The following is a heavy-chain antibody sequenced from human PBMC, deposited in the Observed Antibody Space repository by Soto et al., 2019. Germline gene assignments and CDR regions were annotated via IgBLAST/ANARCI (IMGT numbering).Heavy chain of an antibody. CDR1: GDTFNFYT. J-gene: IGHJ4*02. V-gene: IGHV1-69*02. Sequence: QVQLVQSGAEVKTPGSSVKVSCTASGDTFNFYTLSWVRQAPGQGLEWMGRIIPMLGMSNYAQKFQGRVTVIADESTRTVYVLLTGLRSEDTALYYCAPNYCSGSTHFGSWGQGTLVTVSS. CDR2: IIPMLGMS. CDR3: APNYCSGSTHFGS. D-gene: IGHD3-10*01.